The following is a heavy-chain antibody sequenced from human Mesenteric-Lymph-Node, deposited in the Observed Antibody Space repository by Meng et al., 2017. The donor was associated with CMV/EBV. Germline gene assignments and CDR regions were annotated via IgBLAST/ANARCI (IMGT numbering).Heavy chain of an antibody. J-gene: IGHJ4*02. CDR3: ARDPYKAIFGVVTYFDF. D-gene: IGHD3-3*01. Sequence: ASVKVSCKASGYTFTSYGISWLRQAPGQGLDWMGWISAYNGKTNYAQNFQGRVTMTTDTSTNTAYMELRSLRSNDTAIYYCARDPYKAIFGVVTYFDFWGQGTLVTVSS. CDR1: GYTFTSYG. CDR2: ISAYNGKT. V-gene: IGHV1-18*01.